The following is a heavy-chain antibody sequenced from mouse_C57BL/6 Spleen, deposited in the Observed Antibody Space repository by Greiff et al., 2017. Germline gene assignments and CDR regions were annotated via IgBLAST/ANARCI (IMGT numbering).Heavy chain of an antibody. Sequence: VQLVESGAELVRPGASVKLSCKASGYTFTDYEMHWVKQTPVHGLEWIGAIDPETGGTAYNQKFKGKAILTADTSSSTAYMELRSLTSEDSAVYYCTRERDYGSCWFAYWGQGTLVTVSA. CDR2: IDPETGGT. CDR1: GYTFTDYE. J-gene: IGHJ3*01. CDR3: TRERDYGSCWFAY. V-gene: IGHV1-15*01. D-gene: IGHD1-1*01.